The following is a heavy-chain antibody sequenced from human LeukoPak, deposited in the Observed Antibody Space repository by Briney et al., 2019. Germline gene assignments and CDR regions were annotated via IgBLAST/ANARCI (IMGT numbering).Heavy chain of an antibody. D-gene: IGHD6-13*01. CDR2: INPNSGGT. V-gene: IGHV1-2*02. CDR3: ARGAPIAAAAMGY. Sequence: ASVKVSCKASGFTFTGYYMHWVRQAPGQGLEWMGWINPNSGGTNYAQRFQGRVTVTRDASINTAYMELSRLTSDDTAVYFCARGAPIAAAAMGYWGRGTLVTVSS. CDR1: GFTFTGYY. J-gene: IGHJ4*02.